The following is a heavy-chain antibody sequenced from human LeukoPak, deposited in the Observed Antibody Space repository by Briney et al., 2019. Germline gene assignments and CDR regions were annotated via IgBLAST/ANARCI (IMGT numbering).Heavy chain of an antibody. CDR3: ARVLRFLEWLPPDGMDV. CDR1: GGSFSGYY. D-gene: IGHD3-3*01. CDR2: INHSGST. V-gene: IGHV4-34*01. Sequence: SETLSLTCAVYGGSFSGYYWSWIRQPPGKGLEWIGEINHSGSTSYNPSLKSRVTISVDTSKNQFSLKLSSVTAADTAVYYCARVLRFLEWLPPDGMDVWGRGTTVTVSS. J-gene: IGHJ6*02.